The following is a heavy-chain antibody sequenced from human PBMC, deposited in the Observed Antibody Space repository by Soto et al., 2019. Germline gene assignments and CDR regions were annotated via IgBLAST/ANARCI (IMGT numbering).Heavy chain of an antibody. J-gene: IGHJ5*02. CDR1: GAPISSYY. V-gene: IGHV4-59*01. CDR2: IYYSGST. CDR3: ARDGKYCRSTSGYRRVGWFDP. D-gene: IGHD2-2*02. Sequence: SETLSLTCTVSGAPISSYYWSWIRQPPGPGLEWIGYIYYSGSTNYNPSLKSRVTISEDMSKNQFSLKLSSVTAADTAVYYCARDGKYCRSTSGYRRVGWFDPWGQGTLVTVSS.